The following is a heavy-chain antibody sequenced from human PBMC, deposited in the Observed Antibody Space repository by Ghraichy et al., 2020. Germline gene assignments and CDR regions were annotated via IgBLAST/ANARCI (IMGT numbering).Heavy chain of an antibody. CDR2: ISSSSSTI. V-gene: IGHV3-48*02. CDR3: ARERHRYSYGHGLRY. Sequence: GESLNISCAASGFTFSSYSMNWVRQAPGKGLEWVSYISSSSSTIYYEDSVKGRFTISRDNAKNSLYLQMNSLRDEDTAVYYCARERHRYSYGHGLRYWGRGTLVTVSS. J-gene: IGHJ4*02. CDR1: GFTFSSYS. D-gene: IGHD5-18*01.